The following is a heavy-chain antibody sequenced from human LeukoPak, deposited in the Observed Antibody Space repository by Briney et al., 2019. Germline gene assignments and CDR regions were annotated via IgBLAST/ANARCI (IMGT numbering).Heavy chain of an antibody. CDR1: GGSISNYY. D-gene: IGHD1-26*01. J-gene: IGHJ6*02. CDR2: IYYNGNT. Sequence: SETLPLTCTVSGGSISNYYWSWIRQPPGKGLEWIGYIYYNGNTNYNPSLKSRVTISVDTSKNQFSLKLSSVTAADTAVYFCARHMNTGTFPLDVWGQGTTVTVSS. CDR3: ARHMNTGTFPLDV. V-gene: IGHV4-59*08.